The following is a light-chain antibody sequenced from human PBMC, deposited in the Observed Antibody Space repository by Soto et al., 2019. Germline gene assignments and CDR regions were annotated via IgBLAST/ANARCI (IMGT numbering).Light chain of an antibody. V-gene: IGKV3-15*01. J-gene: IGKJ2*01. Sequence: EIVMTQSPATLSVSPGERATLSCRASQSVRSTLAWYQQKPGRAPRLLIYGASTRATGIPARFSGSGSGTECTLTISSLQSEDFAVYFCQQYDDWPSFGQGTKLEIK. CDR2: GAS. CDR1: QSVRST. CDR3: QQYDDWPS.